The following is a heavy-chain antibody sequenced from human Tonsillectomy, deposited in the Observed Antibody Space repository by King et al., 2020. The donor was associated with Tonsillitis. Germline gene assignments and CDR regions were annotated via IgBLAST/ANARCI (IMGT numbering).Heavy chain of an antibody. CDR3: ARDGAGRYTNGWFFYNYALDV. CDR1: GFTFRSFG. D-gene: IGHD2-2*02. J-gene: IGHJ6*02. V-gene: IGHV3-33*05. CDR2: IPHDGSEI. Sequence: VQLVESGGGAVQPGRSLRLSCVGSGFTFRSFGMEWVRQAPGKGLEWVAIIPHDGSEIYYADSVKGRFTISRDNSKSTMYLQMDSLRVEDTGVYFCARDGAGRYTNGWFFYNYALDVWGRGTTVSVSS.